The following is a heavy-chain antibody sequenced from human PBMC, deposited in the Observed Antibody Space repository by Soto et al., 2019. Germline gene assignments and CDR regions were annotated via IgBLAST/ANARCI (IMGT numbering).Heavy chain of an antibody. J-gene: IGHJ6*02. CDR2: IKSKTDGGTT. Sequence: GGSLRLSCAASGFTFSNAWMSWVRQAPGKGLEWVGRIKSKTDGGTTDYAAPAKCRFTISRDDSKNTLYLQMNSLKTEDTAVYYCTTGARWLLWFGEFYGMDVWGQGTTVTVSS. CDR3: TTGARWLLWFGEFYGMDV. D-gene: IGHD3-10*01. V-gene: IGHV3-15*01. CDR1: GFTFSNAW.